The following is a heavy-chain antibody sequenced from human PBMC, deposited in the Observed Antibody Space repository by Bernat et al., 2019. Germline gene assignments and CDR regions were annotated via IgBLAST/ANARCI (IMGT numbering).Heavy chain of an antibody. CDR2: ISSSSSRI. V-gene: IGHV3-48*01. D-gene: IGHD3-16*01. Sequence: EVQLLESGGGLVQPGGSLSLSCAASGFTFSSSDMHWVRQAPGKGLEWVSFISSSSSRIYYAESVRGRFTISRDNDKNSLRLQMSSLKAEDTALYYCARDGKRRSNYGYDFDRWGQGTLVTVSS. CDR1: GFTFSSSD. CDR3: ARDGKRRSNYGYDFDR. J-gene: IGHJ4*02.